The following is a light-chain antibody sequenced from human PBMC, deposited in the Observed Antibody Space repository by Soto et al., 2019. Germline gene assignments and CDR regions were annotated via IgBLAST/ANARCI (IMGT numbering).Light chain of an antibody. CDR2: GAS. CDR3: QQYDNSPIT. V-gene: IGKV3-20*01. J-gene: IGKJ5*01. Sequence: EVVITQPPSTVSVPPGERASLSCGASQSISSSFLAWYQQKPGQAPRLLIYGASSRATGIPDRFSGTGSETDFTLTISRLEPEDFAVYYCQQYDNSPITFGQGTRLEN. CDR1: QSISSSF.